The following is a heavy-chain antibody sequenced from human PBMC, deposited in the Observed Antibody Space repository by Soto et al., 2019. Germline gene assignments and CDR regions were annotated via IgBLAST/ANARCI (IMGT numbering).Heavy chain of an antibody. D-gene: IGHD2-15*01. CDR3: ARDGYCSGGSCYSAPVFDY. CDR2: TNSDGSDT. J-gene: IGHJ4*02. Sequence: PGGSLRLSCAASGFTFSSYWMYWVRQAPGKGLVWVSRTNSDGSDTSYADSVKGRFTISRDNAKNTLYLQMNSLRAEDTAVYYCARDGYCSGGSCYSAPVFDYWGQGTLVTVSS. V-gene: IGHV3-74*01. CDR1: GFTFSSYW.